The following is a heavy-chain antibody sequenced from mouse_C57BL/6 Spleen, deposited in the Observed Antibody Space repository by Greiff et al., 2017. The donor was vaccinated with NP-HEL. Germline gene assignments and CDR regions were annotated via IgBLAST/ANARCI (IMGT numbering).Heavy chain of an antibody. D-gene: IGHD2-4*01. V-gene: IGHV1-64*01. CDR2: IHPNSGST. Sequence: QVQLQQSGAELVKPGASVKLSCKASGYTFTSYWMHWVKQRPGQGLEWIGMIHPNSGSTNYNEKFKSKATLTVDKSSSTAYMQLSSLTSEDSAVYYCARPGGLRRYFDVWGTGTTVTVSS. CDR3: ARPGGLRRYFDV. J-gene: IGHJ1*03. CDR1: GYTFTSYW.